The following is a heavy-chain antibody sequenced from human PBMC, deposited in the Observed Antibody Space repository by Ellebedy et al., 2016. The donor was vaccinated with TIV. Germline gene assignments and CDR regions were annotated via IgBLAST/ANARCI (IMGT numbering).Heavy chain of an antibody. CDR3: ARDQRAAAGTRHFDY. D-gene: IGHD6-13*01. V-gene: IGHV1-69*13. CDR1: GGTFSSYA. Sequence: SVKVSXXASGGTFSSYAISWVRQAPGQRLEWMGGIIPIFGTANYAQKFQGRVTITADESTSTAYIELSSLRSEDTAVYYWARDQRAAAGTRHFDYWGQGTLVTVSS. J-gene: IGHJ4*02. CDR2: IIPIFGTA.